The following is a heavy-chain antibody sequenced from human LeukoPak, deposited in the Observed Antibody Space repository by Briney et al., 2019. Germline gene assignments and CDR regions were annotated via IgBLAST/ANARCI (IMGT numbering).Heavy chain of an antibody. J-gene: IGHJ5*02. CDR1: GFTFSSYA. CDR3: ARDDAYYYGSGSYYYRGFDP. V-gene: IGHV3-30*04. Sequence: GGSLRLSCAASGFTFSSYAMHWVRQAPGKGLEWVAVISYDGSNKYYADSVKGRFTISRDNSKNTLYLQMNSLRAEDTAVNYCARDDAYYYGSGSYYYRGFDPWGQGTLVTVSS. D-gene: IGHD3-10*01. CDR2: ISYDGSNK.